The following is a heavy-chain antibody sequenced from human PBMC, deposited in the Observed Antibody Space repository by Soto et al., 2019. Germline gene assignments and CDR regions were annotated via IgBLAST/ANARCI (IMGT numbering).Heavy chain of an antibody. D-gene: IGHD2-15*01. Sequence: QVQLVQSGAEVKKPGASMKVSCKASGYTFTSYDINWVRQATGQGLEWMGWMNPNSGNTGYAQKFQGRVTMTRNTSISTAYMELSSLRSEDTAVYYCASLPYCSGGSCLNYWGQGTLVTVSS. CDR1: GYTFTSYD. V-gene: IGHV1-8*01. CDR3: ASLPYCSGGSCLNY. CDR2: MNPNSGNT. J-gene: IGHJ4*02.